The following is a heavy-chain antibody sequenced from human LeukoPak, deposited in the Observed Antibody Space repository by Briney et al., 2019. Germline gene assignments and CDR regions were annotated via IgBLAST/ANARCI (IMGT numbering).Heavy chain of an antibody. CDR2: INHSGST. CDR3: ARWSSGPFDY. V-gene: IGHV4-34*01. J-gene: IGHJ4*02. CDR1: GGSFSGYY. Sequence: SETLSLTCAVYGGSFSGYYWSWIRQPPGKGLEWIGEINHSGSTNYNPSLKSRVTISVDTSKNQFSLKLSSVTAADTAVYYCARWSSGPFDYWGQGIQVIVSS. D-gene: IGHD3-22*01.